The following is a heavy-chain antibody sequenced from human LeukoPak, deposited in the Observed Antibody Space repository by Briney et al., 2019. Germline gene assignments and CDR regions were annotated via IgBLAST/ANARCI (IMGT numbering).Heavy chain of an antibody. Sequence: GASVKVSCKASGGTFSSSAISWVRQAPGQGLEWMGGIIPIFGTANYAQKFQGRVTITTDESTSTAYMELSSLRSEDTAVYYCARILGYCSGGSCSSGGNWFDPWGQGTLVTVSS. J-gene: IGHJ5*02. D-gene: IGHD2-15*01. CDR3: ARILGYCSGGSCSSGGNWFDP. V-gene: IGHV1-69*05. CDR2: IIPIFGTA. CDR1: GGTFSSSA.